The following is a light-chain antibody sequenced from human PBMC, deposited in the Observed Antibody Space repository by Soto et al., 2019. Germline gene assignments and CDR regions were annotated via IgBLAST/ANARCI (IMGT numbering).Light chain of an antibody. J-gene: IGLJ2*01. CDR1: SSNIGAGND. Sequence: QSVLAQPPSVAGGPGQRVTISCTGSSSNIGAGNDVHWYQQLPGTTPRLLIYANNRRPSGVPDRFSGSRSGTSASLAITGLQTEDEADYYCQSYDGSRSVVVFGGGTKLTVL. CDR2: ANN. V-gene: IGLV1-40*01. CDR3: QSYDGSRSVVV.